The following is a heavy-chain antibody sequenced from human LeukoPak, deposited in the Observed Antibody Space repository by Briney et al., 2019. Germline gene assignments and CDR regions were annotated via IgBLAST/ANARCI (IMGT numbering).Heavy chain of an antibody. V-gene: IGHV4-59*01. D-gene: IGHD4-23*01. J-gene: IGHJ4*02. CDR3: ARNRWGTGASFDS. Sequence: SETLSLTCNVSGGSIGSYHWSWIRQSPGKGLEWIGDIYYSGSTNYNPSLMSPVNLLVDMSKNQFSLKVRSVTAVDTAMYYCARNRWGTGASFDSWGQGTLVTVSS. CDR2: IYYSGST. CDR1: GGSIGSYH.